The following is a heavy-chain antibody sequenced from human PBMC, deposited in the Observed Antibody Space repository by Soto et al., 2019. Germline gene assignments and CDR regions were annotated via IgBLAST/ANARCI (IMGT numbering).Heavy chain of an antibody. V-gene: IGHV4-31*11. J-gene: IGHJ5*02. CDR1: GGSVSIGGYY. CDR3: ARGDSSSWYRWFDT. Sequence: SVTLSLASAFCGGSVSIGGYYWSLIRQHPGKGLEWIGYIYYSGSTYYNPSLKSRVTISVDTSKNQFSLKLSSVTAADTAVYYCARGDSSSWYRWFDTWGQGILRTVSS. D-gene: IGHD6-13*01. CDR2: IYYSGST.